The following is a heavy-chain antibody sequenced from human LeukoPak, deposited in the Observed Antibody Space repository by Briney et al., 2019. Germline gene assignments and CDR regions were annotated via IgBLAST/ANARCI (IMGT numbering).Heavy chain of an antibody. V-gene: IGHV3-48*03. CDR3: ARRFDL. J-gene: IGHJ2*01. CDR2: ISGSGSSV. CDR1: GFTFSSYE. Sequence: GGSLRLSCAASGFTFSSYEMNWVRQAPGKGLEWLSYISGSGSSVIYSDSVKGRFTISRDNAKNSLYLQMNSLRAEDTAVYYCARRFDLWGRGTLVTVSS.